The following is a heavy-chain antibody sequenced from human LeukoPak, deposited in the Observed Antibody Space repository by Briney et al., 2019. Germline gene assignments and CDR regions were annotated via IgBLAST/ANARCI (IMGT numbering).Heavy chain of an antibody. CDR2: IYHSGST. J-gene: IGHJ5*02. D-gene: IGHD2-15*01. CDR1: GYSISSGYY. V-gene: IGHV4-38-2*02. CDR3: ARVNYCSGGSCYSTDWFDP. Sequence: SETLSLTCTVSGYSISSGYYWGWIRQPPGKGLEWIGSIYHSGSTYYNPSLKSRVTISVDTSKNQFSLKLSSVTAADTAVYYCARVNYCSGGSCYSTDWFDPWGQGTLVTVSS.